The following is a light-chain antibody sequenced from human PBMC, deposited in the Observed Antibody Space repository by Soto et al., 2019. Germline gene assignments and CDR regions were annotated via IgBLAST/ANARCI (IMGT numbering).Light chain of an antibody. CDR2: GNI. CDR1: SSNIGTGYD. CDR3: QSYDNRLSAYV. Sequence: QSVLTQPPSMSAAPGQRVTISFTGSSSNIGTGYDVHWYQQLPGTAPKLLIHGNINRPSGVPDRFSGSKSGTSASLVITGLQPEDEATYYCQSYDNRLSAYVFGAGTKLTVL. V-gene: IGLV1-40*01. J-gene: IGLJ1*01.